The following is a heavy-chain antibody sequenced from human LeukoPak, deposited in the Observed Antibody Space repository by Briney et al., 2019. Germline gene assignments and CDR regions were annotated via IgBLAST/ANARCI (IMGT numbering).Heavy chain of an antibody. CDR2: ISSSSSYI. J-gene: IGHJ4*02. Sequence: GGSLRLSCAASGFTFSSYWMHWVRQAPGKGLEWVSSISSSSSYIYYADSVKGRFTISRDNAKNSLYLQMNSLRAEDTAVYYCARAIAVAGYFDYWGQGTLVTVSS. V-gene: IGHV3-21*01. CDR3: ARAIAVAGYFDY. CDR1: GFTFSSYW. D-gene: IGHD6-19*01.